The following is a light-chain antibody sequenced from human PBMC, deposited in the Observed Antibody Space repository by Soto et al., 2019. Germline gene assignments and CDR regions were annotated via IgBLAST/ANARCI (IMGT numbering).Light chain of an antibody. CDR3: QQRSNWPPLT. CDR1: QSISNY. V-gene: IGKV3-11*01. CDR2: PAS. J-gene: IGKJ4*01. Sequence: EIVLTQSPATLSLSPGERATLSCRASQSISNYLAWYQQKPGQAPRLLICPASNRATGIPARFSGSGSGTDFTLTISSLEPEDFAVYYCQQRSNWPPLTFGGGTKVDIK.